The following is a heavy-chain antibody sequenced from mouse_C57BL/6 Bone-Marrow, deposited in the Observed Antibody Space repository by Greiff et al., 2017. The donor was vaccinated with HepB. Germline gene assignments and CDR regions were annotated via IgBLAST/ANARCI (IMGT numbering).Heavy chain of an antibody. CDR3: ARSSFIATVVALDD. V-gene: IGHV1-12*01. CDR1: GYTFTSYN. J-gene: IGHJ2*01. CDR2: IYPGNGDT. Sequence: QVQLKQSGAELVRPGASVKMSCKASGYTFTSYNMHWVKQTPRQGLEWIGAIYPGNGDTSYNKKFKGKATLTVDKSSSTAYMQLSSLTSEDSAVYFCARSSFIATVVALDDWGQGTTLTVSS. D-gene: IGHD1-1*01.